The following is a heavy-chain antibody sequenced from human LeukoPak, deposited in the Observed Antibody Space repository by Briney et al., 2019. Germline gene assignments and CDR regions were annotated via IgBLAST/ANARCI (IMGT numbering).Heavy chain of an antibody. CDR1: GYSITSSYY. J-gene: IGHJ6*03. D-gene: IGHD2-2*01. CDR2: IYHSGNT. Sequence: PSETLSLTCGASGYSITSSYYWGCIRQPPGKGLEWIGSIYHSGNTYYNPSLQRRVTISVDTSKNQFSLKLNSVTAADTAVYYCARVEVPADESFFYYYYDMDVWGKGTTVTVSS. CDR3: ARVEVPADESFFYYYYDMDV. V-gene: IGHV4-38-2*01.